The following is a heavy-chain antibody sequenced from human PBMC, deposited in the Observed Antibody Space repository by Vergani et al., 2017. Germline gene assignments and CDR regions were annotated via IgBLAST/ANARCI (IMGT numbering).Heavy chain of an antibody. CDR1: GDSISSGGYS. D-gene: IGHD2-21*02. CDR2: IYHSGST. J-gene: IGHJ4*02. Sequence: QLQLQESGSGLVKPSQTLSLSCAVSGDSISSGGYSWSWIRQPPGKGLEWIGYIYHSGSTYYNPSLKRRVTISVDRSKNQFSLKLSSVTAADTAVYYCARGHTYCGGDCYYDWGQGTLVTVSS. V-gene: IGHV4-30-2*01. CDR3: ARGHTYCGGDCYYD.